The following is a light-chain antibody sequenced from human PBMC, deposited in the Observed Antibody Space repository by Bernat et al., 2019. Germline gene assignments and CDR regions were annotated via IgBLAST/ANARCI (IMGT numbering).Light chain of an antibody. J-gene: IGKJ5*01. CDR2: AAS. V-gene: IGKV1-39*01. Sequence: DIQMTQSPSSLSASVGDRVTITCRASQSISSYLNWYQQKLGKAPKLLIYAASSLQSGVPSSFSGSGSGTDFTLTISSLQPEDFATYYCQQSYSTPPITFGPGTRLEI. CDR1: QSISSY. CDR3: QQSYSTPPIT.